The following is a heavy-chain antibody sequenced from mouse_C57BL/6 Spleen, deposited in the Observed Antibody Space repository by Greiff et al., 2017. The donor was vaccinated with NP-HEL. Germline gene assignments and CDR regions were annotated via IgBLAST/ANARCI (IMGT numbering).Heavy chain of an antibody. Sequence: QVQLKQPGAELVKPGASVKLSCKASGYTFTSYWMHWVKQRPGRGLEWIGRIDPNSGGTKYNEKFKSKATLTVDKPSSTAYMQLSSLTSEDSAVYYCARGGDHYGSSGDWFAYWGQGTLVTVSA. V-gene: IGHV1-72*01. CDR3: ARGGDHYGSSGDWFAY. J-gene: IGHJ3*01. CDR1: GYTFTSYW. CDR2: IDPNSGGT. D-gene: IGHD1-1*01.